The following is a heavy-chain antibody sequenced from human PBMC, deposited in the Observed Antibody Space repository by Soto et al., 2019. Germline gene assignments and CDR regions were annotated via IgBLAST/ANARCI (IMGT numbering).Heavy chain of an antibody. CDR2: INPSGGST. CDR3: ARGTVTTGDYYYYMDV. Sequence: ASVKVSCKASGYTFTSYYMHWVRQAPGQGLEWKGIINPSGGSTSYAQKFQGRVTMTRDTSTSTVYMELSSLRSEDTAAYYCARGTVTTGDYYYYMDVWGKGTTVTVSS. V-gene: IGHV1-46*03. J-gene: IGHJ6*03. D-gene: IGHD4-17*01. CDR1: GYTFTSYY.